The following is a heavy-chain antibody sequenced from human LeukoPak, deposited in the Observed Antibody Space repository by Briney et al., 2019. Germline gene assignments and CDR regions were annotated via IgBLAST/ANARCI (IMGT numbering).Heavy chain of an antibody. CDR1: GYTFTSYD. Sequence: ASVKVSCKASGYTFTSYDINWVRQATGQGLEWMGWMNPNSGNTGYAQKFQGRVTITRNTSISTAYMELSSLRSGDTAVYYCARGHGMYQLLYRAFDIWGQGTMVTVSS. CDR2: MNPNSGNT. V-gene: IGHV1-8*03. J-gene: IGHJ3*02. D-gene: IGHD2-2*02. CDR3: ARGHGMYQLLYRAFDI.